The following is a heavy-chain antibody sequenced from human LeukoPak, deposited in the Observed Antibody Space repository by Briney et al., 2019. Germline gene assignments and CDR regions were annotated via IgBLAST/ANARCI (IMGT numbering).Heavy chain of an antibody. D-gene: IGHD3-22*01. CDR2: INHSGST. J-gene: IGHJ4*02. V-gene: IGHV4-34*01. Sequence: SEILSLTCAVYGGSFSGHYWTWVRQPPGKGLEWIGEINHSGSTNYNPSLKSRVTISVDTSKNQFSLKVSSVTAADTAVYYCARAYRSGYDYWGQGTLVTVSS. CDR1: GGSFSGHY. CDR3: ARAYRSGYDY.